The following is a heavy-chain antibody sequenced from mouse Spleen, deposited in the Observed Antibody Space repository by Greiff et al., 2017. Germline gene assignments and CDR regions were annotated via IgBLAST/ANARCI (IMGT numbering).Heavy chain of an antibody. D-gene: IGHD4-1*01. V-gene: IGHV5-17*01. CDR1: GFTFSDYG. J-gene: IGHJ3*01. CDR2: ISSGSSTI. CDR3: ARLWDPFAY. Sequence: EVKLMESGGGLVKPGGSLKLSCAASGFTFSDYGMHWVRQAPEKGLEWVAYISSGSSTIYYADTVKGRFTISRDNAKNTLFLQMTSLRSEDTAMYYCARLWDPFAYWGQGTLVTVSA.